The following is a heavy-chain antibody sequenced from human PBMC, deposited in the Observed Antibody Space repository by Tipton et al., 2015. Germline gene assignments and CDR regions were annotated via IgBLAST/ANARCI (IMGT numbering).Heavy chain of an antibody. Sequence: TLSLTCTVSGGPINRYYWSWIRQPPGKGLEWIVSIYYSGSTNYNPSLKSRVTIAVDTSKNEFSLSLTSVSAADTAIYYCARDVVPNWFEPWGPGILVPVSP. CDR2: IYYSGST. CDR3: ARDVVPNWFEP. V-gene: IGHV4-59*12. CDR1: GGPINRYY. J-gene: IGHJ5*02.